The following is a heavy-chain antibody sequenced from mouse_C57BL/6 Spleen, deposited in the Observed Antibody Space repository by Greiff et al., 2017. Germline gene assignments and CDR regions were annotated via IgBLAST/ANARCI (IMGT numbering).Heavy chain of an antibody. Sequence: VQLQQPGAELVMPGASVKLSCKASGYTFTSYWMHWVKQRPGQGLEWIGEIDPSDRYTNYNQKFKGKSTLTIDKSSSTAYMQRRSLTSEDSSVYYSARRDDDKNYFDYWGQGTTLTVSS. D-gene: IGHD2-4*01. CDR2: IDPSDRYT. CDR3: ARRDDDKNYFDY. J-gene: IGHJ2*01. CDR1: GYTFTSYW. V-gene: IGHV1-69*01.